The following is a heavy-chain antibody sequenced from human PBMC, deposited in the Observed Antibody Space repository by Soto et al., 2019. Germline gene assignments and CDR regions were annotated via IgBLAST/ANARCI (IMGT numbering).Heavy chain of an antibody. CDR2: IYYSGST. D-gene: IGHD3-10*01. J-gene: IGHJ5*02. Sequence: ETLSLTCTVSSDSISNYYCSWIRQPPGKGLEWIGYIYYSGSTNYNPSLKSRVTISVDTSKNQFSLKLSSVTAADTAVYYCARQSITMVRGVIISAWFDPWGQGTLVTVSS. V-gene: IGHV4-59*08. CDR3: ARQSITMVRGVIISAWFDP. CDR1: SDSISNYY.